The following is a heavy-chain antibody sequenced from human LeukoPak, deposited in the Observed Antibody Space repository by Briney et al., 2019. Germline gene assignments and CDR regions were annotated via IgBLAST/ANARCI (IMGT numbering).Heavy chain of an antibody. V-gene: IGHV5-51*01. D-gene: IGHD3-22*01. Sequence: GESLKISCKGSGYSFTSYWIGWVRQMPRKGLEWMGIIYPGDSDTRYSPSFQGQVTISADKSISTAYLQWSSLKASDTAMYYCARRQFGYSHVGDAFDIWGQGTMVTVSS. CDR1: GYSFTSYW. J-gene: IGHJ3*02. CDR2: IYPGDSDT. CDR3: ARRQFGYSHVGDAFDI.